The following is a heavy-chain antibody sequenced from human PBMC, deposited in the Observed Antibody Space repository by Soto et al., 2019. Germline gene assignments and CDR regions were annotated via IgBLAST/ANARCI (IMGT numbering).Heavy chain of an antibody. CDR3: ARARVSYDFWSGYGMDV. CDR1: GFTFSSYD. V-gene: IGHV3-13*01. Sequence: EVQLVMSGGGLVLPGGSLRLSCAASGFTFSSYDMHWVRQATGKGLEWVSAIGTAGDTYYPGSVKGRFTISRENAKNSLYHQMNSLRPEDTAVYYCARARVSYDFWSGYGMDVWGQGTTVTVSS. D-gene: IGHD3-3*01. CDR2: IGTAGDT. J-gene: IGHJ6*02.